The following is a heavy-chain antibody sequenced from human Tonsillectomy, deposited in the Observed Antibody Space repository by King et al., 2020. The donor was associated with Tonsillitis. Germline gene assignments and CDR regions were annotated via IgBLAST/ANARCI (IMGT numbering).Heavy chain of an antibody. CDR1: GGSFSGYY. CDR3: ARAKRTGYSYGSNWFDP. D-gene: IGHD5-18*01. CDR2: INHSGST. Sequence: VQLQQWGAGLLKPSETLSLTCAVYGGSFSGYYWSWIRQPPGKGLEWIGEINHSGSTNYNPSLKSRVTILVDTSKNQFSLKLSSVTAADMAVYYCARAKRTGYSYGSNWFDPWGQGTLVTVSS. V-gene: IGHV4-34*01. J-gene: IGHJ5*02.